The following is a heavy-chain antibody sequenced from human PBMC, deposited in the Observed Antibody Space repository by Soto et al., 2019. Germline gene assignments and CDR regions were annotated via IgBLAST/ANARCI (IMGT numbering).Heavy chain of an antibody. J-gene: IGHJ4*02. CDR2: LNHSGST. Sequence: SETLLLTCALYRWSFTSYYWTRIRQPPGKGLEWIGELNHSGSTTYNPSLKSRVTISVDTSKNQFSLKLSSVTAVNTALYYCARVRNYYGSGSTGGYFDYWGQGTLVAVSS. D-gene: IGHD3-10*01. CDR1: RWSFTSYY. CDR3: ARVRNYYGSGSTGGYFDY. V-gene: IGHV4-34*01.